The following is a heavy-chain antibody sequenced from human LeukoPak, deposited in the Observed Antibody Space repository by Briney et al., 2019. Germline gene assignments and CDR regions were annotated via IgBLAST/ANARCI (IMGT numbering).Heavy chain of an antibody. CDR3: ARSNYDFSPFDY. CDR1: GGSISSSSYY. V-gene: IGHV4-39*07. Sequence: SETLSLTCTVSGGSISSSSYYWGWIRQPPGKGLEWIGSIYYSGSTYYNPSLKSRVTLSVDTSKNQFSLKLSSVTAADTAVYYCARSNYDFSPFDYWGQGTQVTVSS. J-gene: IGHJ4*02. D-gene: IGHD3-3*01. CDR2: IYYSGST.